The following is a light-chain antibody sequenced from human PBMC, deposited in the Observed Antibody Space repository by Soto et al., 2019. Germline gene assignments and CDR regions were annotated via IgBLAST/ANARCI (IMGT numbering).Light chain of an antibody. CDR2: GAS. Sequence: EIVMTQSPATLSVSPGERATLSCRASQSVSSNLAWYQQKPGQAPRLLIYGASTRATGIPARFSGSGSGTEFTRTISSLQSEDFAVYYCQQYNNWPPLYTFGQGNKREIK. V-gene: IGKV3-15*01. J-gene: IGKJ2*01. CDR3: QQYNNWPPLYT. CDR1: QSVSSN.